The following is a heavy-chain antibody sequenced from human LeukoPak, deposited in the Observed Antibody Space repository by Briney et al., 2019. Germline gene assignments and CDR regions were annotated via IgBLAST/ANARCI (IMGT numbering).Heavy chain of an antibody. CDR1: GFTFSGSA. Sequence: GGSLRLSCAASGFTFSGSAMHSVRQAAGKGLEWVGRIRSKANSYATAYAASVKGRFTISRDDSNTTAYLPINSLKTEDTAVYYCTSLGGYVWASYRYAVGSDYYYYMDVWGKGTTVTVSS. J-gene: IGHJ6*03. CDR3: TSLGGYVWASYRYAVGSDYYYYMDV. CDR2: IRSKANSYAT. V-gene: IGHV3-73*01. D-gene: IGHD3-16*02.